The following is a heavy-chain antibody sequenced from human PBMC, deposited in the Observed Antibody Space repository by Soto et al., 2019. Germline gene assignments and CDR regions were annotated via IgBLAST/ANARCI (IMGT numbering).Heavy chain of an antibody. V-gene: IGHV3-23*01. CDR3: AKDTAYYDIFTGFYYYGMDV. CDR2: ISGSGGST. CDR1: GFTFSSYA. J-gene: IGHJ6*02. Sequence: PGGSLRLSCAASGFTFSSYAMSWVRQAPGKGLEWVSAISGSGGSTYYADSVKGRFTISRDNSKNTLYLQMNSLRAEDTAVYYCAKDTAYYDIFTGFYYYGMDVWGQGTTVTVSS. D-gene: IGHD3-9*01.